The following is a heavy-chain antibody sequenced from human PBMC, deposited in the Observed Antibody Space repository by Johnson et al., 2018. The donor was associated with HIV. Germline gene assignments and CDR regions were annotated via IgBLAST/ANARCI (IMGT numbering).Heavy chain of an antibody. D-gene: IGHD3/OR15-3a*01. CDR1: EFILSDYY. CDR3: ARDGRGLDAFDI. J-gene: IGHJ3*02. V-gene: IGHV3-11*04. Sequence: QVQLVESGGGLVKPGGSLRLSCGASEFILSDYYISWVRQAPEKGLEWISYISSSGGTIFYADSVKGRFTITRDSAKNTLYLQMNSLRAEDTAVYYCARDGRGLDAFDIWGQETVVTVSS. CDR2: ISSSGGTI.